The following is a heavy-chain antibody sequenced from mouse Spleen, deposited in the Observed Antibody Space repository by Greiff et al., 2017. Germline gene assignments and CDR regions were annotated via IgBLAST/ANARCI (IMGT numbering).Heavy chain of an antibody. Sequence: VKLVESGAELAKPGASVKMSCKASGYTFTSYWMHGVKQRPGQGLEWIGYINPRTGYTEYNQKFKDKATLSADKSTSPAYIQLTSLTSEDAPVYFCPRKGSGHCFDLWGPGTPLPVSS. CDR3: PRKGSGHCFDL. CDR1: GYTFTSYW. V-gene: IGHV1-7*01. J-gene: IGHJ2*01. CDR2: INPRTGYT.